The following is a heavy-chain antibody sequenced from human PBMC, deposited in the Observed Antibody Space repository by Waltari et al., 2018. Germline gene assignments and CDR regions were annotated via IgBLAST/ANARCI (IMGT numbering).Heavy chain of an antibody. J-gene: IGHJ4*02. CDR2: IYYSGST. D-gene: IGHD3-22*01. CDR1: GGSISSGGYY. Sequence: QVQLQESGPGLVKPSQTLSLTCTVSGGSISSGGYYWSWIRQPPGKGLEWIGYIYYSGSTYYNPSLKSRVTISVDTSKNQFSLKLSSVTAADTAVYYCARGLEGGTLYDSSGYLLDYWGQGTLVTVSS. V-gene: IGHV4-31*03. CDR3: ARGLEGGTLYDSSGYLLDY.